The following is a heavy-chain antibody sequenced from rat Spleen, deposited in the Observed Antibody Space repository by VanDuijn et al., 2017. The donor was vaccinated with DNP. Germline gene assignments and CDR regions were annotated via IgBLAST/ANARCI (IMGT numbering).Heavy chain of an antibody. CDR3: ARQGNNFGYFDY. J-gene: IGHJ3*01. CDR1: GFTFSDYN. D-gene: IGHD1-10*01. V-gene: IGHV5-7*01. Sequence: EVQVVESGGGLVQPGRSLKLSCAASGFTFSDYNMAWVRQAAKKGLEWVATISYDGSSTYYRDSVKGRFTISRDNAKSTLYLQMDSLRSEETATYYCARQGNNFGYFDYWGQGTLVTVSS. CDR2: ISYDGSST.